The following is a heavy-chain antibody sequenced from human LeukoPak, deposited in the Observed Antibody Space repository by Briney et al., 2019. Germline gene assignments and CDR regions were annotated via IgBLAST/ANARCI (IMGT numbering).Heavy chain of an antibody. D-gene: IGHD2-8*01. J-gene: IGHJ4*02. CDR2: TRGDGNGK. CDR3: VKDSGNNEFDS. CDR1: GFTFSNYG. V-gene: IGHV3-30*02. Sequence: GGSLRLSCAVSGFTFSNYGMHWVRQAPGKGLERVAFTRGDGNGKYYGGSVNGRFTISRDNSKNTLYLEMNSLRPEDTAVYYCVKDSGNNEFDSWGQGTLVTASS.